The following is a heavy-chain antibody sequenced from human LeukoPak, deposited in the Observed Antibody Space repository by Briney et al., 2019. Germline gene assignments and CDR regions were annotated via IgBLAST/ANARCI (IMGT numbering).Heavy chain of an antibody. CDR1: GGSFSGYY. CDR3: ARLRYYDSSGSYGARFDY. D-gene: IGHD3-22*01. CDR2: INHSGST. Sequence: SETLSLTCAVYGGSFSGYYWSWIRQPPVKVLEWIGEINHSGSTNYNPSLKSRVTISVDTSKNQFSLKLSSVTAADTAVYYCARLRYYDSSGSYGARFDYWGQGTLVTVSS. J-gene: IGHJ4*02. V-gene: IGHV4-34*01.